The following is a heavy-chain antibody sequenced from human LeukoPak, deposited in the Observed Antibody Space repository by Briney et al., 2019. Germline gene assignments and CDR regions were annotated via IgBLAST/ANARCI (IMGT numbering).Heavy chain of an antibody. V-gene: IGHV3-23*01. Sequence: GGSLRLSCAASGFTFSSYAMCWVRQAPGNGLEWVSGISGSGGATHYADSVKGRFTISRDNSRNTLFLQMNSLRAEDTGLYYCAKVRQAETARTNFDYWGQGTLLTVSS. CDR2: ISGSGGAT. CDR1: GFTFSSYA. CDR3: AKVRQAETARTNFDY. J-gene: IGHJ4*02. D-gene: IGHD5-24*01.